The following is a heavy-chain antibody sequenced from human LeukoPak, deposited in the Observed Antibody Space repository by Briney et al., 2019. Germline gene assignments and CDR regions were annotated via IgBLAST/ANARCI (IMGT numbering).Heavy chain of an antibody. J-gene: IGHJ4*02. V-gene: IGHV1-69*13. CDR3: ARTTMVRGVIMSPFDY. CDR2: IIPIFGTA. CDR1: GGTFSSYA. D-gene: IGHD3-10*01. Sequence: ASVKASCKASGGTFSSYAISWVRQAPGQGLEWMGGIIPIFGTANYAQKFQGRVTITADESTSTAYMELSSLRSEDTAVYYCARTTMVRGVIMSPFDYWGQGTLVTVSS.